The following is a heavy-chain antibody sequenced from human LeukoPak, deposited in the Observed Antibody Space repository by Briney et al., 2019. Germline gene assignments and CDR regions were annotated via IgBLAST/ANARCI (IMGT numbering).Heavy chain of an antibody. CDR1: GGTFSSYA. V-gene: IGHV1-69*04. Sequence: SVKVSCKASGGTFSSYAISWVRQAPGQGLEWMGRIIPILGIANYAQEFQGRVTITADKSTSTAYMELSSLRSEDTAVYYCARAGCSGGSCYRPSKYYYYYYGMDVWGQGTTVTVSS. CDR2: IIPILGIA. CDR3: ARAGCSGGSCYRPSKYYYYYYGMDV. J-gene: IGHJ6*02. D-gene: IGHD2-15*01.